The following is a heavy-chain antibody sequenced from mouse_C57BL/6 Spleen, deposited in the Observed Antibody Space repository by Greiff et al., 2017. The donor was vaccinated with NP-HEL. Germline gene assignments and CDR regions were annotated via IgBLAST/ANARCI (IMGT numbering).Heavy chain of an antibody. J-gene: IGHJ1*03. Sequence: VQLQQSGAELVKPGASVKISCKASGYAFSSYWMNWVKQRPGQGLEWIGQIYPGDGDTNYNGKFKGKATLTADKSSSTAYLQLSSLTSEDSAVYCCARPEPLDWEFDVWGTGTTVTVSS. V-gene: IGHV1-80*01. CDR2: IYPGDGDT. CDR1: GYAFSSYW. CDR3: ARPEPLDWEFDV.